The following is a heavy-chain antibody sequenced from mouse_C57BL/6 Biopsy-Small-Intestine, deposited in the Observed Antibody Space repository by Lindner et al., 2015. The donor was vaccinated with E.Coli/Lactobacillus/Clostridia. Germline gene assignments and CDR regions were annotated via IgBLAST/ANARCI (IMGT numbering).Heavy chain of an antibody. V-gene: IGHV14-2*02. D-gene: IGHD4-1*01. CDR1: GYTFNSHG. CDR3: AREVDYRGTHIDY. Sequence: SVKVSCKASGYTFNSHGVNWVRQAPGQGLEWMGWISPHDGNTNYAQNLQGRVSMTTDTSTNTAYMELRSLRSDDTAIYYCAREVDYRGTHIDYWGQGTLLTVSS. J-gene: IGHJ4*01. CDR2: ISPHDGNT.